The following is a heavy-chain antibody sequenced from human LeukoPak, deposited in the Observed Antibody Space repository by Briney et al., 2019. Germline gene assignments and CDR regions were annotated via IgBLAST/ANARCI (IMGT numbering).Heavy chain of an antibody. V-gene: IGHV4-39*07. CDR3: ARVSGGYSYGKIDY. Sequence: SETLSLTCTVSGGSISSSSYYWGWIRQPPGKGLEWIGSIYYSGSTYYNPSLKSRVTISVDTSKNQFSLKLSSVTAADTAVYYCARVSGGYSYGKIDYWGQGTLVTVSS. D-gene: IGHD5-18*01. J-gene: IGHJ4*02. CDR1: GGSISSSSYY. CDR2: IYYSGST.